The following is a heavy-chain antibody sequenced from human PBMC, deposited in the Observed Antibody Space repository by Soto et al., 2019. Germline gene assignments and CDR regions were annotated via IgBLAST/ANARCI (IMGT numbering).Heavy chain of an antibody. CDR3: AREPSGSYFNWFDP. J-gene: IGHJ5*02. CDR2: INHSGST. Sequence: SETLSLTCAVYGGSFSGYYWSWIRQPPGKGLEWIGEINHSGSTNYNPSLKSRVTISVDTSKNQFSLKLSSVTAADTAVYYCAREPSGSYFNWFDPWGQGTLVTVSS. CDR1: GGSFSGYY. D-gene: IGHD1-26*01. V-gene: IGHV4-34*01.